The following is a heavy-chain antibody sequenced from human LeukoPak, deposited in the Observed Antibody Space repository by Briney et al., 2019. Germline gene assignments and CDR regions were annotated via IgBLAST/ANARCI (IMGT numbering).Heavy chain of an antibody. CDR2: IYYSGST. V-gene: IGHV4-39*01. J-gene: IGHJ4*02. CDR1: GGSISSSSYY. Sequence: NASETLSLTCTVSGGSISSSSYYWGWIRQPPGKGLEWIGSIYYSGSTYYNPSLKSRVTISVDTSKNQFSLKLSSVTAADTAVYYCARRMGMGWLRCAAFDYWGQGTLVTVSS. CDR3: ARRMGMGWLRCAAFDY. D-gene: IGHD5-12*01.